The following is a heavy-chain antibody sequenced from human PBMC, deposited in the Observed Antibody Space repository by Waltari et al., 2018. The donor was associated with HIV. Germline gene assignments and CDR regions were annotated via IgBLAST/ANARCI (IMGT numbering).Heavy chain of an antibody. V-gene: IGHV1-2*02. CDR2: INPNSGGT. D-gene: IGHD6-6*01. Sequence: QVQLVQSGAEVKKPGASVKVSCKASGYTFTDYSMHWVRQAPGQGLEWMGWINPNSGGTNYAQKFQGRVTMTRDTSISTAYMELSRLRSDDTAVYYCARDRHSNSRILGYYYGMDVWGQGTTVTVSS. CDR3: ARDRHSNSRILGYYYGMDV. J-gene: IGHJ6*02. CDR1: GYTFTDYS.